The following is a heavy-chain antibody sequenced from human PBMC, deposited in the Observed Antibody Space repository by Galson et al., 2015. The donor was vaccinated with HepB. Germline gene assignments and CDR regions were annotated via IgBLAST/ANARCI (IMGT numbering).Heavy chain of an antibody. CDR1: GFTFDDYA. CDR3: AKDTRLGESSLYSWHFDL. Sequence: SLRLSCAASGFTFDDYAMHWVRQAPGKGLEWVSGISWNSGSIGYADSVKGRFTISRDNAKNSLYLQMNSLRTEDTALYYCAKDTRLGESSLYSWHFDLWGRGTLVTVSS. CDR2: ISWNSGSI. J-gene: IGHJ2*01. V-gene: IGHV3-9*01. D-gene: IGHD3-16*02.